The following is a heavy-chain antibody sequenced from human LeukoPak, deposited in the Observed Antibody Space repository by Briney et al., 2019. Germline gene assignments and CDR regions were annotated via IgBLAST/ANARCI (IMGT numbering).Heavy chain of an antibody. D-gene: IGHD3-22*01. J-gene: IGHJ3*02. CDR1: GYTFTSYY. CDR3: ARELDPHYYDSSGPDAFDI. V-gene: IGHV1-46*01. CDR2: INPSGGST. Sequence: ASVKVSCKASGYTFTSYYMHWVRQAPGQGLEWMGIINPSGGSTSYAQKFQGRVTMTRDTSTSTVYMELSSLRSEDTAVYYCARELDPHYYDSSGPDAFDIWGQGTMVTVSS.